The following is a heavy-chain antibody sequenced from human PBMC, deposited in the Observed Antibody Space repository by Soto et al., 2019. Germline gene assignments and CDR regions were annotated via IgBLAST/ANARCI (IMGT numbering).Heavy chain of an antibody. J-gene: IGHJ6*02. D-gene: IGHD2-8*01. V-gene: IGHV4-31*03. CDR1: GGSINNGNYY. Sequence: QVQLQESGPGLVKPSQTLSLTCTVSGGSINNGNYYWSWIRQPPRKGLEWIGYIYYSGRTYYNPSRKGRFTISVDTSKNQFSLKMTSVTAADTAVYYCAKSHINGYYYGMDDWGQGTTVTVSS. CDR3: AKSHINGYYYGMDD. CDR2: IYYSGRT.